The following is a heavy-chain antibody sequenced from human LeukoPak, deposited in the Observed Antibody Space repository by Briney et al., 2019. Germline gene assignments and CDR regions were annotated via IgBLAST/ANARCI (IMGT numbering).Heavy chain of an antibody. CDR2: ISAYSGNT. CDR3: ARDRDASIAAAGTFDY. Sequence: ASVKVSCKASGYTFTSYGISWVRQAPGQGLEWMGWISAYSGNTNYAQKLQGRVTMTTDTSTSTAYMELRSLRSDDTAVYYCARDRDASIAAAGTFDYWGQGTLVTVSS. D-gene: IGHD6-13*01. J-gene: IGHJ4*02. V-gene: IGHV1-18*01. CDR1: GYTFTSYG.